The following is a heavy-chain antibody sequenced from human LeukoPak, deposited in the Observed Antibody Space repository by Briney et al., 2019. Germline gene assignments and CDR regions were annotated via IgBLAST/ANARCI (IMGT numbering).Heavy chain of an antibody. D-gene: IGHD3-10*01. Sequence: SETLSLTCTASGASISSYQWSWIRQPAGKGLEWIGRIYSSGSTNYNPSLKSRVTMSIDTSKTQFSLWLISVTAPDTAVYYCAREDGSGTYDYWGQGTLVTVSS. CDR1: GASISSYQ. CDR2: IYSSGST. CDR3: AREDGSGTYDY. J-gene: IGHJ4*02. V-gene: IGHV4-4*07.